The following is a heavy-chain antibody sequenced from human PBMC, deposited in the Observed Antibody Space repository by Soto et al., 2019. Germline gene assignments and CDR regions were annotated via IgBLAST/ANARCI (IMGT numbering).Heavy chain of an antibody. V-gene: IGHV3-11*01. CDR1: GFTFSSYW. CDR3: ARAVAGTFGWFDP. CDR2: ISNSGSTI. D-gene: IGHD6-19*01. Sequence: GGSLRLSCAASGFTFSSYWMSWIRQAPGKGLEWVSYISNSGSTIYYADSVKGRFTISRDNAKNSLYLQMNSLRAEDTAVYYCARAVAGTFGWFDPWGQGTLVTVSS. J-gene: IGHJ5*02.